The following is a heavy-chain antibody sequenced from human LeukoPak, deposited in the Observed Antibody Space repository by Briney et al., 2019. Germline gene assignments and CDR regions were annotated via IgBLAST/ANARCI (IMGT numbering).Heavy chain of an antibody. J-gene: IGHJ6*03. Sequence: GGSLRLSCAASGFTFDRFTIHWVRQTPGKGLEWVSLINRRGHTFYADSVKGRFTISRDNAKNSLYLQMNSLRAEDTAVYYCARDQISVATIVYYYIDVWGKGTTVTISS. CDR2: INRRGHT. D-gene: IGHD5-12*01. CDR3: ARDQISVATIVYYYIDV. CDR1: GFTFDRFT. V-gene: IGHV3-43*01.